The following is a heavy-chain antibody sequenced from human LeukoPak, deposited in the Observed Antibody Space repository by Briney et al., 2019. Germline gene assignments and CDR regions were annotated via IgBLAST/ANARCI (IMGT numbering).Heavy chain of an antibody. Sequence: ASVTVSFKVSGYTLTEISIHWVRQAPGKGKEWMGGFDPEDCETIYAQNFQGRFTITEDTSTDTSYMELSSLISHDTAVYYCATGSGYDWKPLENSWFDPWGQGPLVTVSS. CDR2: FDPEDCET. D-gene: IGHD1-20*01. V-gene: IGHV1-24*01. CDR3: ATGSGYDWKPLENSWFDP. CDR1: GYTLTEIS. J-gene: IGHJ5*02.